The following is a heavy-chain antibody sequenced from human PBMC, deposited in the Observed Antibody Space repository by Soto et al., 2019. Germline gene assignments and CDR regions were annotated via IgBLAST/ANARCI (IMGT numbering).Heavy chain of an antibody. Sequence: ASVKVSCKASGYTFTSYAMHWVRQAPGQRLEWMGWINAGNGNTKYSQKFQGRVTITRDTSASTAYMELSSLRSEDTAVYYCARADQPLLGYFDYWGQGTLVTVSS. CDR2: INAGNGNT. V-gene: IGHV1-3*01. CDR3: ARADQPLLGYFDY. J-gene: IGHJ4*02. D-gene: IGHD2-2*01. CDR1: GYTFTSYA.